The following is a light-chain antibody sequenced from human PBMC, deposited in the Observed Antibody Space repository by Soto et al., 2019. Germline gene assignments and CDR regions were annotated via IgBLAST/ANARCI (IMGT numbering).Light chain of an antibody. Sequence: DIQMTQSPSSLSASVGDRVNITCRASQTVSSYLNWYQQKPGTVPKLLIYATSNLQSGVPSRFSGRGFGTDFTLTISSLQPEDFATYYCQQSFTTPSFGQRTRLEI. CDR2: ATS. CDR3: QQSFTTPS. CDR1: QTVSSY. J-gene: IGKJ5*01. V-gene: IGKV1-39*01.